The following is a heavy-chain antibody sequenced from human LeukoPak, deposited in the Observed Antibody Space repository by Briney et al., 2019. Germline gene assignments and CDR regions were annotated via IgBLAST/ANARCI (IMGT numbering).Heavy chain of an antibody. D-gene: IGHD3-10*01. Sequence: ASVKVSCKASGGTFSSYAISWVRQAPGQGLEWMGRIIPILGIANYAQKFQGRVTITADKSTSTAYTELSSLRSEDTAVYYCARCPRLGELGWFDPWGQGTLVTVSS. CDR1: GGTFSSYA. V-gene: IGHV1-69*04. J-gene: IGHJ5*02. CDR3: ARCPRLGELGWFDP. CDR2: IIPILGIA.